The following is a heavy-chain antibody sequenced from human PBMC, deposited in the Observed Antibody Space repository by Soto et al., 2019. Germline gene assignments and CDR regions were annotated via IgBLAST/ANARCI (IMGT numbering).Heavy chain of an antibody. D-gene: IGHD1-26*01. CDR2: INAGNGNT. J-gene: IGHJ2*01. CDR1: GYTFTSYA. V-gene: IGHV1-3*01. CDR3: ARGGSLYWCFDL. Sequence: QVQLVQSGAEVKKPGASVKVSCKASGYTFTSYAMHWVRQAPGQRLEWMGWINAGNGNTKYSQKFQGRVTITRDTSASTAYMELSSLRSEDTAVYYCARGGSLYWCFDLWGRVTLVTVSS.